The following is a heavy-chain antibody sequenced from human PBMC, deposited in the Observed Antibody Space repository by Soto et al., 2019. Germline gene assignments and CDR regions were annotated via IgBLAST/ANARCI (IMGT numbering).Heavy chain of an antibody. CDR3: AADPTYYYGSGSYIDAFDI. J-gene: IGHJ3*02. CDR2: IVVGSGNT. V-gene: IGHV1-58*01. CDR1: GFTFTSSA. Sequence: GASVKVSCKASGFTFTSSAVQWVRQARGQRLEWIGWIVVGSGNTNYAQKFQERVTITRDMSTSTAYMELSSLRSEDTAVYYCAADPTYYYGSGSYIDAFDIWGQGTMVTVS. D-gene: IGHD3-10*01.